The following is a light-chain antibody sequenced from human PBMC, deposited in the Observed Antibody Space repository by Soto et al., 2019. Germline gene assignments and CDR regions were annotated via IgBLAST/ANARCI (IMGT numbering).Light chain of an antibody. Sequence: EIVMTQSPATLSVSPGERATLSCRASQSVSRNLARYQQKPGQAPRLLMYGASSRATGIPARFGGSGSGTDFTLTISSLQSEDFAVYYCQQYHNRPPWTFGQGTKVEIK. V-gene: IGKV3D-15*01. CDR2: GAS. J-gene: IGKJ1*01. CDR1: QSVSRN. CDR3: QQYHNRPPWT.